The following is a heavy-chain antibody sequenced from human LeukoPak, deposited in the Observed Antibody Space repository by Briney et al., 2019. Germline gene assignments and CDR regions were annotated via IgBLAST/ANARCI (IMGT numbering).Heavy chain of an antibody. D-gene: IGHD2-2*01. CDR3: ARITRGCYGWLWVDP. CDR2: IYYIGSP. Sequence: SETLSLTCTVSGGSITHYYWSWIRQSPGKGVEWICYIYYIGSPNYNPSLKSRVNISVDTSKNQISVRLSSVTAADAAVYYCARITRGCYGWLWVDPWGHGTLVSVSS. J-gene: IGHJ5*02. V-gene: IGHV4-59*01. CDR1: GGSITHYY.